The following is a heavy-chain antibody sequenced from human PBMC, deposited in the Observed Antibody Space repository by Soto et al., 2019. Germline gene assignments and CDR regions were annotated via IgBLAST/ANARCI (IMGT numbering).Heavy chain of an antibody. CDR2: ISYDGSNK. J-gene: IGHJ6*01. D-gene: IGHD6-13*01. V-gene: IGHV3-30*18. CDR1: GFTFSSYG. CDR3: AKDISWSYYYGMDV. Sequence: QVQLVESGGGVVQPGRSLRLSCAASGFTFSSYGMHWVRQAPGKGLEWVAVISYDGSNKYYADSVKGRFTISRDNSKNTLYLQMNSLRAEDTAVHYCAKDISWSYYYGMDVWGQGTTVTVSS.